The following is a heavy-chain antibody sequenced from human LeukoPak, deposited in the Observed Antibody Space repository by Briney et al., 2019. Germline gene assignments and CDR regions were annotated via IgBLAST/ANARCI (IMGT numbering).Heavy chain of an antibody. CDR3: ARRIVVVPAAIGPSHPYYYYYGMDV. V-gene: IGHV4-39*01. CDR1: GGSISSSSYY. CDR2: IYYSGST. D-gene: IGHD2-2*02. J-gene: IGHJ6*02. Sequence: PSETLSLTCTVSGGSISSSSYYWGWIRQPPGKGLEWIGSIYYSGSTYYNPSLKSQVTISVDTSKNQFSLRLSSVTAADTAVYYCARRIVVVPAAIGPSHPYYYYYGMDVWGQGTTVTVSS.